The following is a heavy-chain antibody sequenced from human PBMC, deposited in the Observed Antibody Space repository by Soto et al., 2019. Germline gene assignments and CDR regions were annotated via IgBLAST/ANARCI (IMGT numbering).Heavy chain of an antibody. CDR1: GYTFSDFD. CDR3: ARGNPFNYAGFDV. D-gene: IGHD3-16*01. J-gene: IGHJ6*02. CDR2: MNAKSGDT. V-gene: IGHV1-8*01. Sequence: SCAASGYTFSDFDINWLRQASGQGPEWMGWMNAKSGDTFFAQRFQGKFNMTWDTSLSTAYMEVGSLTSDDTAMYYCARGNPFNYAGFDVWGQGTTVTVSS.